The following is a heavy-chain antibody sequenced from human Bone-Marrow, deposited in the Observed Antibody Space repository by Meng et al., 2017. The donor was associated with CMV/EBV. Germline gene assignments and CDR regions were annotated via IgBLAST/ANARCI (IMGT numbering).Heavy chain of an antibody. CDR2: MNPNSGNT. CDR1: GYTFFSYD. V-gene: IGHV1-8*03. CDR3: ARTVSPYYDFWSGYYPYYYYGMDV. D-gene: IGHD3-3*01. J-gene: IGHJ6*02. Sequence: ASVKVSCKASGYTFFSYDINWVRQATGQGLEWMGWMNPNSGNTGYAQKFQGRVTITRNTSISTAYMELSSLRSEDTAVYYCARTVSPYYDFWSGYYPYYYYGMDVWGQGTTVTVSS.